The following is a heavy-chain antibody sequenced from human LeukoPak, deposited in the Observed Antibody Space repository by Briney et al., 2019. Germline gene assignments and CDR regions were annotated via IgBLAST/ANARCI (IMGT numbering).Heavy chain of an antibody. D-gene: IGHD3-10*01. Sequence: SVKVSCKASGGTFSSYAISWVRQAPGQGLEWMGGIIPIFGTANYAQKFQDRVTITADESTSTAYMELSSLRSEDTAVYYCASLPYYYGSGSYASGLDYWGQGTLVTVSS. CDR3: ASLPYYYGSGSYASGLDY. CDR1: GGTFSSYA. J-gene: IGHJ4*02. CDR2: IIPIFGTA. V-gene: IGHV1-69*13.